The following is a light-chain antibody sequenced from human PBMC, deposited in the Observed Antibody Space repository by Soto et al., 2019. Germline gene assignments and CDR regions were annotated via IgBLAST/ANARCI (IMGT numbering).Light chain of an antibody. Sequence: QSLLTQPPSVSGAPGQRVTISCTGSSSNIGAGYDVHWYQQLPGTAPKLLISGNSNRPSGVPDRFSGSKSGTSASLAITGLQAEDDADYYCQSYDSSLSGWVFGGGTKLTVL. CDR2: GNS. V-gene: IGLV1-40*01. CDR3: QSYDSSLSGWV. CDR1: SSNIGAGYD. J-gene: IGLJ3*02.